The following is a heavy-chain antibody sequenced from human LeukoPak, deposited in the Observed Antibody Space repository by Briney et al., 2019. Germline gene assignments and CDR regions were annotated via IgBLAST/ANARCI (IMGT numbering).Heavy chain of an antibody. CDR3: ARAQSVVVVTASGY. CDR2: MNPNSGGT. Sequence: ASVKVSCKASGYTFTGYYIHWVRQAPGQGPEWMGWMNPNSGGTKYAQKFQGRVTMTTDTSTSTAYMELRSLRSDDTAVYYCARAQSVVVVTASGYWGQGTLVTVSS. V-gene: IGHV1-2*02. D-gene: IGHD2-21*02. CDR1: GYTFTGYY. J-gene: IGHJ4*02.